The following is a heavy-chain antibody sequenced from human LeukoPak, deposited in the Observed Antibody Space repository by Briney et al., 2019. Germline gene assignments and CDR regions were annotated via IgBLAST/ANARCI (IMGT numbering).Heavy chain of an antibody. J-gene: IGHJ3*02. V-gene: IGHV4-59*08. CDR1: GGSIRSYY. Sequence: TASETLSLTCTVSGGSIRSYYWTWIRQPPGKGLEWIGYIYHSGSTNYNPSLKSRVTISVDKSKNQSSLKLSSVTAADTAVYYCARQDVATSHDAFDIWGQGTMVTVSS. CDR3: ARQDVATSHDAFDI. CDR2: IYHSGST. D-gene: IGHD5-12*01.